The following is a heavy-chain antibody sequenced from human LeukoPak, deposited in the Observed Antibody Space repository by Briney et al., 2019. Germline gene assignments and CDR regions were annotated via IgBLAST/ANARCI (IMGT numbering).Heavy chain of an antibody. CDR3: QSRFLEWLLDY. Sequence: PSETLSLTCAVYGGSFSGYYWSWIRQPPGKGLEWIGEINHSGSTNYNPSLKSRVTISVDTSKKQFSLKLSSVTAADTAVYYCQSRFLEWLLDYWGQGTLVTVSS. V-gene: IGHV4-34*01. J-gene: IGHJ4*02. D-gene: IGHD3-3*01. CDR1: GGSFSGYY. CDR2: INHSGST.